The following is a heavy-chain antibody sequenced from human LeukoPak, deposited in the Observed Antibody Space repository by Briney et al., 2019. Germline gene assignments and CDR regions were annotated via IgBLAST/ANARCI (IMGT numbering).Heavy chain of an antibody. CDR3: ARVFWSGYYTGYYYMDV. V-gene: IGHV3-21*01. D-gene: IGHD3-3*01. J-gene: IGHJ6*03. CDR1: GFTFSSYS. CDR2: ISSSSSYI. Sequence: GGSLRLSCAASGFTFSSYSMNWVRQAPGKGLEWVSSISSSSSYIYYADSVKGRFTISRDNAKNSLYLQMNSLRAEDTAVYYCARVFWSGYYTGYYYMDVWAKGPGSPSP.